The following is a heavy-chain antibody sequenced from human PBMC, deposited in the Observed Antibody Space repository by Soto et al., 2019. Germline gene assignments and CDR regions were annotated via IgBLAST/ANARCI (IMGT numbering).Heavy chain of an antibody. CDR2: ISYDGSNK. CDR3: AKPRVGYRPVDAFDI. J-gene: IGHJ3*02. CDR1: GFTFSSYG. V-gene: IGHV3-30*18. D-gene: IGHD5-18*01. Sequence: QVQLVESGGGVVQPGRSLRLSCAASGFTFSSYGMHWVRQAPGKGLEWVAVISYDGSNKYYADSVKGRLTISRDNSKNTLYLQMNSLRAEDTAVYYCAKPRVGYRPVDAFDIWGQGTMVTVSS.